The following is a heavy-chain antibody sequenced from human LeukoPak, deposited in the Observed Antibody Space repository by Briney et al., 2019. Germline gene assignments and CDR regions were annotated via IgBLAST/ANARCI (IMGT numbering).Heavy chain of an antibody. D-gene: IGHD6-19*01. Sequence: PSETLSLTCAVYGGSFSGYYWSWIRQPPGKGLEWIGEINHSGSTNYNPSLKSRVTISVDTSKNQFSLKLISVTAADTAVYYCARGGIAVAGTLFDPWGQGTLVTVSS. V-gene: IGHV4-34*01. CDR3: ARGGIAVAGTLFDP. CDR1: GGSFSGYY. CDR2: INHSGST. J-gene: IGHJ5*02.